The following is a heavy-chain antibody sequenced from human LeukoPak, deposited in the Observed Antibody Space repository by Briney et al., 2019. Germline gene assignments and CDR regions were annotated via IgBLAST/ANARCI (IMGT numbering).Heavy chain of an antibody. J-gene: IGHJ4*02. D-gene: IGHD3-22*01. CDR3: ARDGWDDSSGYLSFDY. CDR1: GGSISSYY. V-gene: IGHV4-59*01. Sequence: PSETLSLTCTVPGGSISSYYWSWIRQPPGKGLEWIGYIYYSGSTNYNPSLKSRVTISVDTSKNQFSLKLSSVTAADTAVYYCARDGWDDSSGYLSFDYWGQGTLVTVSS. CDR2: IYYSGST.